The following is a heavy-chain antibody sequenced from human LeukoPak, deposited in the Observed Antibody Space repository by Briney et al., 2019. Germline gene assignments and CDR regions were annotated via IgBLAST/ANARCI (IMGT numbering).Heavy chain of an antibody. CDR1: GFTFSSYA. CDR3: AKEIWPTVTTPGHTHFDY. CDR2: ISGIGGST. V-gene: IGHV3-23*01. Sequence: GGSLRLSCAASGFTFSSYAMSWVRQAPGKGLEWVSAISGIGGSTYYADSVKGRFTISRDNSKNTLCLQMNSLRAEDTAVYYCAKEIWPTVTTPGHTHFDYWGQGTLVTVSS. D-gene: IGHD4-17*01. J-gene: IGHJ4*02.